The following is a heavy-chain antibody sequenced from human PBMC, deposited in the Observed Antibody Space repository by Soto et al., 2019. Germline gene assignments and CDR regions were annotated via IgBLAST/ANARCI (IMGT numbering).Heavy chain of an antibody. CDR1: GGTFSTYT. J-gene: IGHJ4*02. D-gene: IGHD5-12*01. CDR3: ATFRGDGYNYY. V-gene: IGHV1-69*02. Sequence: QVQLVQSGAEVKKPGSSVKVSCKASGGTFSTYTVSWVRQAPGQGLEWMGRIIPILGIANYAQKLQGRVTITADKSTSTAYMELSSLRSEDTAVYYCATFRGDGYNYYWGQGTLVTVSS. CDR2: IIPILGIA.